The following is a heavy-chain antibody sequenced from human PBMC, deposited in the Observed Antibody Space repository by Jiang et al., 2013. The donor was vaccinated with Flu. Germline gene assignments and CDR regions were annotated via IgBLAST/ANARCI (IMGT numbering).Heavy chain of an antibody. CDR2: ISAYNGNT. V-gene: IGHV1-18*01. Sequence: GAEVKKPGASVKVSCKASGYTFTSYGISWVRQAPGQGLEWMGWISAYNGNTNYAQKLQGRVTMTTDTSTSTAYMELRSLRSDDTAVYYCARAPSLVVTAMPRDYWGQGTLVTVSS. CDR1: GYTFTSYG. CDR3: ARAPSLVVTAMPRDY. J-gene: IGHJ4*02. D-gene: IGHD2-21*02.